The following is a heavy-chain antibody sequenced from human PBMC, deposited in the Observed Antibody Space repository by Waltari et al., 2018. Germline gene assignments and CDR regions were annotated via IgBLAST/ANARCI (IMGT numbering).Heavy chain of an antibody. CDR2: CDPEDGET. D-gene: IGHD6-6*01. V-gene: IGHV1-24*01. Sequence: QVQLVQSGAEVKKPGASVTVSCKVSGYPLTELSMPWVLQAPGKGLEWMGGCDPEDGETIYAQKFQGRVTMTEDTSTDTAYMELSSLRSEDTAVYYCATSVMAARLRWFDPWGQGTLVTVSS. J-gene: IGHJ5*02. CDR1: GYPLTELS. CDR3: ATSVMAARLRWFDP.